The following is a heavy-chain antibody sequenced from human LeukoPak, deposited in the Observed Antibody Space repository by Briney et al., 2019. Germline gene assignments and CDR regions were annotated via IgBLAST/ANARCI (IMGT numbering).Heavy chain of an antibody. CDR3: ARGGAAAGTQASFDY. D-gene: IGHD6-13*01. J-gene: IGHJ4*02. CDR1: GYSFTSYW. V-gene: IGHV5-51*01. Sequence: GESLKISCKGSGYSFTSYWIGWVRQMPGKGLEWMGIIYPGDSDTRYSPSFQGQVTISADKSISTAYLQWSSLKASDTAMYYCARGGAAAGTQASFDYWGQGTLVTVSS. CDR2: IYPGDSDT.